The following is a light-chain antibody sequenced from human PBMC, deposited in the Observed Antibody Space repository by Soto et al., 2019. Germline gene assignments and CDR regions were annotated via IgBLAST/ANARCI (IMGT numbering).Light chain of an antibody. CDR3: MQATQYPPYS. CDR1: QSLLHSDGNTY. CDR2: KIS. V-gene: IGKV2-24*01. J-gene: IGKJ2*01. Sequence: DVVMTQTPLSSPVTLGHPASISCRSSQSLLHSDGNTYLSWLQQRTGQPPRLLIYKISNQLSGVADRCSGSGAGTDITLKISRVEADDVGVYYCMQATQYPPYSFGQGTQLEI.